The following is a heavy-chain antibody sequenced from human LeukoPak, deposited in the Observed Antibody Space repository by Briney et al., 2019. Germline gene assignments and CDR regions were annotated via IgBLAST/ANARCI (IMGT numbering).Heavy chain of an antibody. CDR2: INHDGSDI. V-gene: IGHV3-74*01. J-gene: IGHJ4*02. CDR1: GFTVSTYV. Sequence: PGGSLRLSCAVSGFTVSTYVMHWVRRAPGEGLVWVSRINHDGSDISYADSVKGRSTISRDNAKNTLYPQMNSLRADDTAIYYCVRDSNFKIDYWGQGTLVTVSS. CDR3: VRDSNFKIDY. D-gene: IGHD5-24*01.